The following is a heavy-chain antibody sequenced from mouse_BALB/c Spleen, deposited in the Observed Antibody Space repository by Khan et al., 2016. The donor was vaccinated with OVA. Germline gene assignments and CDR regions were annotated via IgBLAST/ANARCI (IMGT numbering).Heavy chain of an antibody. CDR1: GHTFTKYG. V-gene: IGHV9-3-1*01. J-gene: IGHJ4*01. D-gene: IGHD2-10*01. CDR3: ARPPYFSNFLDN. CDR2: INTYTGEP. Sequence: LVESGPELKKPGETVKISCKASGHTFTKYGMNWVKQAPGKGLKWMGWINTYTGEPTYADDFNGRFAFSLETSASTAYLQLNNLKNEDTATYFWARPPYFSNFLDNWGQGTSVTVSS.